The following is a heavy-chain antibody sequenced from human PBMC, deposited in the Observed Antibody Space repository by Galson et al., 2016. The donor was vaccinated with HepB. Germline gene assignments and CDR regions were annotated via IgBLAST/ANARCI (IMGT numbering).Heavy chain of an antibody. CDR1: GFSFSSYA. CDR3: AKRPDSYGWHYGMDV. V-gene: IGHV3-23*01. CDR2: ITNGGTT. J-gene: IGHJ6*02. D-gene: IGHD5-18*01. Sequence: SLRLSCAASGFSFSSYAMSWVRQTPGRGLEWVSGITNGGTTYYADPVKGRFTIPRDNSKNILYLQMKSLRDEDTAVYYCAKRPDSYGWHYGMDVWGQGTTVTVSS.